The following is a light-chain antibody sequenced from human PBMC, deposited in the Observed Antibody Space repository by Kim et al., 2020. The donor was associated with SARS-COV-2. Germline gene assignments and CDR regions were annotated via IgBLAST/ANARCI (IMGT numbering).Light chain of an antibody. J-gene: IGLJ2*01. CDR3: QAWDSSTVV. Sequence: SVSPGQTASITCSGDKLGDKYACWYQQRPGQSPVLLIHQDTRRPSGIPERFSGSNSGNTATLTISGTQAMDEATYYCQAWDSSTVVFGGGTQLTVL. CDR1: KLGDKY. V-gene: IGLV3-1*01. CDR2: QDT.